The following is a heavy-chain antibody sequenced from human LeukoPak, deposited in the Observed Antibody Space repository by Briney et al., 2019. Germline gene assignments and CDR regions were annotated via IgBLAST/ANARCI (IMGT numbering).Heavy chain of an antibody. CDR3: AKDPRAVSPVQMDV. CDR2: ISYDGSNK. CDR1: GFTFSSYA. V-gene: IGHV3-30*04. D-gene: IGHD1-14*01. J-gene: IGHJ6*04. Sequence: GRSLRLSCAASGFTFSSYAMHWVRQAPGKGLEWVAVISYDGSNKYYADSVKGRFTISRDNSKNTLYLQMNSLRAEDTAVYYCAKDPRAVSPVQMDVWGKGTTVTVSS.